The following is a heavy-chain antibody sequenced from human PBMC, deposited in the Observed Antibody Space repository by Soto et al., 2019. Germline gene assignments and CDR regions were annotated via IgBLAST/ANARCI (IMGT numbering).Heavy chain of an antibody. D-gene: IGHD6-6*01. J-gene: IGHJ1*01. CDR2: ILHSGSV. CDR1: GDSISVNTW. Sequence: SETLSLTCDVSGDSISVNTWWSWVRQTPGKGLEWIGDILHSGSVNYNSPLKSRVTISIDKSKNQVSLRLSSMTAADTALYYCAGLVGRGKFSRLQYWGQGTLVTVSS. CDR3: AGLVGRGKFSRLQY. V-gene: IGHV4-4*02.